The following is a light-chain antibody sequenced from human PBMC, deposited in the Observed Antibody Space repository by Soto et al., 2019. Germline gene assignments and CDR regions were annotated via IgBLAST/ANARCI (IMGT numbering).Light chain of an antibody. V-gene: IGKV1-5*03. Sequence: DIQMTQSPSTLSASVGDRVTITCRASQSISSWLAWYQQKPGKAPKRLIYKASSLESGVPSRFSGSGSGTEFTLTISSLQPDDFATYYCQQYNSLVTFGQGTKVEIK. CDR3: QQYNSLVT. CDR2: KAS. CDR1: QSISSW. J-gene: IGKJ1*01.